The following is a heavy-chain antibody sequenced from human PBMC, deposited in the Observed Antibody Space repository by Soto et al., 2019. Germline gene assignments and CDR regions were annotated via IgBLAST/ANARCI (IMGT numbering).Heavy chain of an antibody. CDR1: GFTFSSYA. CDR2: ISGSGGST. CDR3: AKPLAYYYDSSGPFDY. J-gene: IGHJ4*02. Sequence: GGSLRLSCAASGFTFSSYAMSWVRQAPGKGLEWVSAISGSGGSTYYADSVKGRFTISRDNSKNTLYLQMNSLRAEDTAVYYCAKPLAYYYDSSGPFDYWGQGTLVTVSS. V-gene: IGHV3-23*01. D-gene: IGHD3-22*01.